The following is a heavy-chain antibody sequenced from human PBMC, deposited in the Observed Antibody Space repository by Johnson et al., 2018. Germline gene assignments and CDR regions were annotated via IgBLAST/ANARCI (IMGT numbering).Heavy chain of an antibody. CDR1: GGSFSGYY. J-gene: IGHJ3*02. Sequence: QVQLQQWGAGLLKPSETLSLTCAVYGGSFSGYYWSWIRQPPGKGLEWIGEINHSGSTNYNPSLKSRVTISVDTSKNQFSLKLSSVPAADTAVYYCARGGYYDSSGYYPDAFDIWGQGTMVTVSS. CDR2: INHSGST. D-gene: IGHD3-22*01. CDR3: ARGGYYDSSGYYPDAFDI. V-gene: IGHV4-34*01.